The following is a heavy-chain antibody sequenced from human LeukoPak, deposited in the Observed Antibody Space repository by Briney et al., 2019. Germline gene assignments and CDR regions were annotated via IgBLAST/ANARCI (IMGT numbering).Heavy chain of an antibody. Sequence: GGSLRLSCAVSGFTFSSYAMHWVRQAPGKGLEWVAVISYDGSNKYYADSVKGRFTISRDNSKNTLYLQMNSLRAEDTAVYYCARDRCSAADYWGQGTLVTVSS. CDR1: GFTFSSYA. CDR3: ARDRCSAADY. V-gene: IGHV3-30*04. J-gene: IGHJ4*02. CDR2: ISYDGSNK. D-gene: IGHD6-25*01.